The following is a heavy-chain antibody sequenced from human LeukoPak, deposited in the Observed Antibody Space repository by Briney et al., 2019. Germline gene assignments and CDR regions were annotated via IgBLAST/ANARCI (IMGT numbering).Heavy chain of an antibody. V-gene: IGHV3-23*01. Sequence: GGSLRLSCAASGFTFSSYAMGWVRQAPGKGLEWVSAISGSGGSTYYADSVKGRFTISRDNSKNTLYLQMNSLRAEDTAVYYCAKEHYYGSGSYPYFDYWGQGTLVTVSS. CDR1: GFTFSSYA. CDR2: ISGSGGST. J-gene: IGHJ4*02. D-gene: IGHD3-10*01. CDR3: AKEHYYGSGSYPYFDY.